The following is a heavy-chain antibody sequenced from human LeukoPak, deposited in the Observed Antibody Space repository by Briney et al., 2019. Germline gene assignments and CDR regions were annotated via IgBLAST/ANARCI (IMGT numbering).Heavy chain of an antibody. J-gene: IGHJ1*01. V-gene: IGHV3-23*01. CDR3: ANPGSSGWYAYFQH. CDR1: GFTFSSYA. Sequence: GGSLRLSCAASGFTFSSYAMSWVRQAPGKGLEWVSAISGSGGSTYYADSVKGRFTISRGNSKNTLYLQMNSLRAEDTAVYYCANPGSSGWYAYFQHWGQGTLVTVSS. CDR2: ISGSGGST. D-gene: IGHD6-19*01.